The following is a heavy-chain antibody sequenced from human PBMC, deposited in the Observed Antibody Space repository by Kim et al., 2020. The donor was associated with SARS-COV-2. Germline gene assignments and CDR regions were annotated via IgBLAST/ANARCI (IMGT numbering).Heavy chain of an antibody. CDR2: IYYSGST. V-gene: IGHV4-39*01. CDR1: GGSISSSSYY. Sequence: SETLSLTCTVSGGSISSSSYYWGWIRQPPGKGLEWIGSIYYSGSTYYNPSLKSRVTISVDTSKNQFSLKLSSVTAADTAVYYCASHRGYCSGGSCYYFDYWGQGTLVTVSS. J-gene: IGHJ4*02. CDR3: ASHRGYCSGGSCYYFDY. D-gene: IGHD2-15*01.